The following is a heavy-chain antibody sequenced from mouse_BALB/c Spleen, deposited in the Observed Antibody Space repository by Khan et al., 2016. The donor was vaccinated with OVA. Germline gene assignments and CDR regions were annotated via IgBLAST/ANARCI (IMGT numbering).Heavy chain of an antibody. V-gene: IGHV1-20*02. Sequence: VQLQQSGPELVKPGASVKISCKASGYSFTGYFMNWVMQSHGKSLEWIGRINPHIGETFYNQKFKDKATLTVDESSRTAHMALRSLASEDSAVYYCARKNGSSFDYWGQGTTLTVSS. J-gene: IGHJ2*01. CDR3: ARKNGSSFDY. CDR1: GYSFTGYF. CDR2: INPHIGET.